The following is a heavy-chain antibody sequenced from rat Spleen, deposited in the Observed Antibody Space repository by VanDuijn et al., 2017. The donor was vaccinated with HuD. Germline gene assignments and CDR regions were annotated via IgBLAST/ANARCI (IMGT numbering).Heavy chain of an antibody. CDR2: INSAGST. V-gene: IGHV3-3*01. J-gene: IGHJ4*01. CDR3: ATDRSYHNYVGYVMDA. CDR1: GFSLTNFGV. Sequence: VQLKESGPGLVQPSQTLSLTCTVSGFSLTNFGVTWVRQPPGNKLEWMGYINSAGSTNYNPSLKSRISITRDTSKNQFFLQVNSVTTEDTATYYCATDRSYHNYVGYVMDAWGQGASVTVSS. D-gene: IGHD1-10*01.